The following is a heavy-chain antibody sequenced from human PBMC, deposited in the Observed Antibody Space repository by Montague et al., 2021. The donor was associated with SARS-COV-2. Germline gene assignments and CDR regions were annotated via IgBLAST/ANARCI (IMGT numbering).Heavy chain of an antibody. CDR1: GGSISSSSYY. CDR3: ARHRAAAGIWYFDL. D-gene: IGHD6-13*01. V-gene: IGHV4-39*01. J-gene: IGHJ2*01. CDR2: IYYSGST. Sequence: SETLSLTCTVSGGSISSSSYYWGWIRQPRGKGLEWIGSIYYSGSTNYNPSLNRRVTISVDTSKSQFSLKLCSVAAADTAVYYCARHRAAAGIWYFDLWGRGTLVTVSS.